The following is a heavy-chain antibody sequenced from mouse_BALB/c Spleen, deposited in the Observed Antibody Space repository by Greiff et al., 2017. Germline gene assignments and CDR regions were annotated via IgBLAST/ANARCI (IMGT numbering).Heavy chain of an antibody. CDR2: IRNKANGYTT. D-gene: IGHD1-1*01. Sequence: EVQGVESGGGLVQPGGSLRLSCATSGFTFTDYYMSWVRQPPGKALEWLGFIRNKANGYTTEYSASVKGRFTISRDNSQSILYLQMNTLRAEDSATYYCARDSYGSSYFAYWGQGTLVTVSA. CDR3: ARDSYGSSYFAY. J-gene: IGHJ3*01. CDR1: GFTFTDYY. V-gene: IGHV7-3*02.